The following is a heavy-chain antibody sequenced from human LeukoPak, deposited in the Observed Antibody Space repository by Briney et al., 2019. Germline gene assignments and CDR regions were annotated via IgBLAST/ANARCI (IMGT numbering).Heavy chain of an antibody. CDR1: GFTFSSYW. Sequence: GGSLRLYCAASGFTFSSYWMSWVRQAPGKGLEWVANIKQDGSEKYYVDSVKGRFTISRDNAKNSLYLQMNSLRAEDTAVYYCARGGGSSTFGYWGQGTLVTVSS. V-gene: IGHV3-7*01. CDR3: ARGGGSSTFGY. CDR2: IKQDGSEK. D-gene: IGHD2-2*01. J-gene: IGHJ4*02.